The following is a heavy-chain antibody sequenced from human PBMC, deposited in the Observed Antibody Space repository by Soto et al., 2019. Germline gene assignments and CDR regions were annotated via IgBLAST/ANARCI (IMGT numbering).Heavy chain of an antibody. CDR1: GFTVSSNY. Sequence: GGSLRLSCAASGFTVSSNYMSWVRQAPGKGLEWVSVIYSGGSTYYADSVKGRFTISRDNSKNTLYLQMNSLRAEDTAVYYCARVASSWPYYYYYGMDVWGQGTTVSVCS. J-gene: IGHJ6*02. CDR3: ARVASSWPYYYYYGMDV. CDR2: IYSGGST. V-gene: IGHV3-53*01. D-gene: IGHD6-13*01.